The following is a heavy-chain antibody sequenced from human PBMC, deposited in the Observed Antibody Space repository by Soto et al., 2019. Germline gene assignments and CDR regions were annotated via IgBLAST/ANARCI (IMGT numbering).Heavy chain of an antibody. V-gene: IGHV1-69*12. CDR1: GGTFSSYA. Sequence: QVQLVQSGAEVKKPGSSVKVSCKASGGTFSSYAISWVRQAPGQGLEWMGGIIPIFGTANYAQKFQGRVTITADESTSTAAMELSSRRSGDTAVYYCARDGGMVRGGGNYYGMDVWGQGTTVTVSS. J-gene: IGHJ6*02. CDR2: IIPIFGTA. D-gene: IGHD3-10*01. CDR3: ARDGGMVRGGGNYYGMDV.